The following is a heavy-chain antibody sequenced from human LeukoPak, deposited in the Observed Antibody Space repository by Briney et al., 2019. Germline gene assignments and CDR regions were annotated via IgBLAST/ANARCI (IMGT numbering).Heavy chain of an antibody. Sequence: SETLSLTCAVYGGSFSGYYWSWIRQPPGKGLEWIGEINHSGSTNYNPSLKSRVTISVDTSKNQFSLKLSSVTAADTAVYYCARANPAHDYWGQGTLVTVSS. D-gene: IGHD2-2*01. V-gene: IGHV4-34*01. J-gene: IGHJ4*02. CDR2: INHSGST. CDR1: GGSFSGYY. CDR3: ARANPAHDY.